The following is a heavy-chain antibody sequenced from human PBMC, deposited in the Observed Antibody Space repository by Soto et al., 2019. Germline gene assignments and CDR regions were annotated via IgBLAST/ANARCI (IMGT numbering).Heavy chain of an antibody. J-gene: IGHJ6*02. Sequence: EVQLLESGGGLVQPGGSLRLSCAASGFTFSSYAMSWVRQAPGKGLAWVSGVSGSGDYTFYADSVKGRLTTSRDNSKNTLYLQMNSLRAEDTAVYYCAKDRYCDMLTGYNYYHSAMDDWGQGTTVTVSS. V-gene: IGHV3-23*01. D-gene: IGHD3-9*01. CDR1: GFTFSSYA. CDR3: AKDRYCDMLTGYNYYHSAMDD. CDR2: VSGSGDYT.